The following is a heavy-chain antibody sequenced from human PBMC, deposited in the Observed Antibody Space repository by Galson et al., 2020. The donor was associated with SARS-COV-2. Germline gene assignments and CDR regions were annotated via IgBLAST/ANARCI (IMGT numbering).Heavy chain of an antibody. CDR2: ISWNSASI. CDR1: GFTFDDYA. J-gene: IGHJ4*02. CDR3: AKDLGPVVIGPFDS. D-gene: IGHD3-22*01. Sequence: SLKISCADSGFTFDDYAMHWVRQRPGRGLEWVSGISWNSASIGYADSVKGRFTISRDNAKNSLYLQMKSLRPEDTALYYCAKDLGPVVIGPFDSWGQGTLVTVPS. V-gene: IGHV3-9*01.